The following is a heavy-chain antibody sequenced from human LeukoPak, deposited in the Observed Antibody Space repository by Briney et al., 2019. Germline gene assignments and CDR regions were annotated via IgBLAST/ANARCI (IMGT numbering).Heavy chain of an antibody. CDR2: IIPILGIA. CDR3: AREIETYYYDGSGYGSAFDI. J-gene: IGHJ3*02. D-gene: IGHD3-22*01. V-gene: IGHV1-69*04. Sequence: ASVKVSCTASGGTFSSYAISWVRQAPGQGLEWMGRIIPILGIANYAQKFQGRVTITADKSTSTAYMELSSLRSEDSAVYYCAREIETYYYDGSGYGSAFDIWGQGTMVTVSS. CDR1: GGTFSSYA.